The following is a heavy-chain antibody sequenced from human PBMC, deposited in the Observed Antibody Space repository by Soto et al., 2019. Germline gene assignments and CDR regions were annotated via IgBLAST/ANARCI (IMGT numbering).Heavy chain of an antibody. CDR2: IYYSGST. Sequence: PSETLSLTCTVSGGSISSGDYYWSWIRQPPGKGLEWIGYIYYSGSTYYNPSLKSRVTISVDTSKNQFSLKLSSVTAADTAVYYCARDQLLGPLYGMDVWGQGTTVTVSS. V-gene: IGHV4-30-4*01. CDR1: GGSISSGDYY. CDR3: ARDQLLGPLYGMDV. D-gene: IGHD1-1*01. J-gene: IGHJ6*02.